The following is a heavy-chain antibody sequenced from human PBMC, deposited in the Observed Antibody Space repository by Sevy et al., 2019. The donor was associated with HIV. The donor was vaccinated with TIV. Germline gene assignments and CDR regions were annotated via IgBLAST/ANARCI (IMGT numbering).Heavy chain of an antibody. D-gene: IGHD2-15*01. CDR3: ARACSGGSCYPYYYGMDV. Sequence: ASVKVSCKASGYTFTCYGISWVRQAPGQGLEWIGWISAYNGNTNYVQTLQGRVTMTTDTSTSTAYMELRSLRSDDTAVYYCARACSGGSCYPYYYGMDVWGQGTTVTVSS. V-gene: IGHV1-18*01. CDR2: ISAYNGNT. CDR1: GYTFTCYG. J-gene: IGHJ6*02.